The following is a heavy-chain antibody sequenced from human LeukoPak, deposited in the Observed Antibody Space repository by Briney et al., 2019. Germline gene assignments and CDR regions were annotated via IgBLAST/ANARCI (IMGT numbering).Heavy chain of an antibody. CDR3: AREPGGWYNFDY. CDR1: GFTFSRYA. J-gene: IGHJ4*02. CDR2: ISGSGGST. V-gene: IGHV3-23*01. Sequence: GGSLRLSCAASGFTFSRYAMSWVRQAPGKGLEWVSAISGSGGSTYYADSVKGRFTISRDNSKNTLYLQMNSLRAEDTAVYYCAREPGGWYNFDYWGQGTLVTVSS. D-gene: IGHD6-19*01.